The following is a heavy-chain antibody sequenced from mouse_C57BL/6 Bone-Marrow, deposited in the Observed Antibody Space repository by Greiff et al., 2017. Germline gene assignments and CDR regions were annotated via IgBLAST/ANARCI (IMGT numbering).Heavy chain of an antibody. V-gene: IGHV1-55*01. CDR2: IYPGSGST. Sequence: QVQLQQPGAELVKPGASVKMSCKASGYTFTSYWITWVKQRPGQGLEWIGDIYPGSGSTNYNEKFKSKATLTVDTSSSTAYMQLSSLTSEDSAVYYCAREKENYDGWFAYWGQGTLVTVAA. CDR3: AREKENYDGWFAY. J-gene: IGHJ3*01. CDR1: GYTFTSYW. D-gene: IGHD2-4*01.